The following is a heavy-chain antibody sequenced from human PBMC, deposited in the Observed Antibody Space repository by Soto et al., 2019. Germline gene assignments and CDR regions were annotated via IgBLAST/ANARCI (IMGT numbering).Heavy chain of an antibody. CDR2: INHSGST. Sequence: QVQLQQWGAGLLKPSETLSLTCAVYGGSFSGYYWSWIRQPPGKGLEWIGEINHSGSTNYNPSLKSRVTISVDTSKNQFSLKLSSVTAADTAVYYCASGLGRGVYGYNDNWFDPWGQGTLVTVSS. J-gene: IGHJ5*02. CDR3: ASGLGRGVYGYNDNWFDP. D-gene: IGHD5-18*01. V-gene: IGHV4-34*01. CDR1: GGSFSGYY.